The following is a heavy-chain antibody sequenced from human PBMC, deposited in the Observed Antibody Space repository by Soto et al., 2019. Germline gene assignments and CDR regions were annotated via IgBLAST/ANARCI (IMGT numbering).Heavy chain of an antibody. CDR3: ARDIYSSGWSGLGVY. Sequence: QVQLVQSGAEVKKPGASVKVSCKASGYTFTSYGISWVRQAPGQGLEWMGWISAYNGNTNYAQKLQGRDTMTTDTSTSTAYMELRSPRSDDTAVYYCARDIYSSGWSGLGVYWGQGTLVTVSS. J-gene: IGHJ4*02. D-gene: IGHD6-19*01. V-gene: IGHV1-18*01. CDR2: ISAYNGNT. CDR1: GYTFTSYG.